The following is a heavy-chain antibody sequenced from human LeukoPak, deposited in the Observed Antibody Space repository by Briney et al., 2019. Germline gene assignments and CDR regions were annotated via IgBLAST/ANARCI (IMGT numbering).Heavy chain of an antibody. D-gene: IGHD3-3*01. CDR1: GGSISSYY. CDR2: IYYSAST. CDR3: ARDQAYYDFWSLSYGAFDI. Sequence: SSETLSLTCTVSGGSISSYYWSWIRQPPGKGLEWIGYIYYSASTNYNPSLKSRVTISVDTSKNQFSLKLSSVTAADTAVYYCARDQAYYDFWSLSYGAFDIWGQGTMVTVSS. V-gene: IGHV4-59*01. J-gene: IGHJ3*02.